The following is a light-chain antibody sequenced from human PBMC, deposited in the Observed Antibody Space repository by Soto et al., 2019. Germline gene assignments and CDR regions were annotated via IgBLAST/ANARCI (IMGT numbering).Light chain of an antibody. V-gene: IGKV1-33*01. CDR1: HDITNY. Sequence: DIQMTQSPSSLSASVGDRVTITCQASHDITNYLNWYQQKPGKAPKLLIYDSSNLKTGVPSRFSGSGSGTDFTFTISSRQPEDFATYYSQQYDNYPRITFGPRTKVDLK. CDR3: QQYDNYPRIT. J-gene: IGKJ3*01. CDR2: DSS.